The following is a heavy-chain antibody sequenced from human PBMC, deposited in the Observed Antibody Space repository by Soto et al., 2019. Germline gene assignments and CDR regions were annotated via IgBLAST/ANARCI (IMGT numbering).Heavy chain of an antibody. D-gene: IGHD1-1*01. CDR1: GFTFSSYG. V-gene: IGHV3-30*18. J-gene: IGHJ6*03. CDR3: AKDRAYNRRKPYYYYYMDV. CDR2: ISYDGSNK. Sequence: GGSLRLSCAASGFTFSSYGMHWVRQAPGKGLEWVAVISYDGSNKYYADSVKGRFTISRDNSKNTLYLQMNSLRAEDTAVYYCAKDRAYNRRKPYYYYYMDVWGKGTTVTVSS.